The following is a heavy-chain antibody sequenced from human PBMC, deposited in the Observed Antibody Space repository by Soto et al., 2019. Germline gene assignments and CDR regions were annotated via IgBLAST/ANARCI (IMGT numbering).Heavy chain of an antibody. Sequence: RLSCAASGFTFDNYAMSWVRQAPGKGLEWVAGISASGRDTYFADSVKDRFTISRDSSKNTLYLQMNSLRAEDTATYYCAKGKTTGWFYFDYWGQGTLVTVSS. J-gene: IGHJ4*02. CDR1: GFTFDNYA. CDR2: ISASGRDT. V-gene: IGHV3-23*01. CDR3: AKGKTTGWFYFDY. D-gene: IGHD6-19*01.